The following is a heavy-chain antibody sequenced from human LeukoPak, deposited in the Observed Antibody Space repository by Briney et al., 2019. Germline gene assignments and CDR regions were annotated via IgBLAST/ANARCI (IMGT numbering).Heavy chain of an antibody. V-gene: IGHV4-59*01. D-gene: IGHD3-22*01. J-gene: IGHJ4*02. Sequence: SETLSLTCTVSGGSISSYYWSWIRQPPGKGLEWIGYIYYSGSTNYNPSLKSRVTISVDTSKNQFSLKLSSVTAADTAVYYCARYHNYYDRIGNFDYWGQGTLVTVSS. CDR2: IYYSGST. CDR3: ARYHNYYDRIGNFDY. CDR1: GGSISSYY.